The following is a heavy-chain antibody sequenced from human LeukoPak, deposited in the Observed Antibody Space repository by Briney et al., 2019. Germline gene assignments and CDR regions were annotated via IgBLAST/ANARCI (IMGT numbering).Heavy chain of an antibody. Sequence: GGSLRLSCTLSGFTFIDYRVNGLRQAPGRGLEWVGFIRSKTYSGTTQYAASVKGRFTISRDDSKSIAYLQMNSLKTEDTAVYYCAVYGRPAAVGYIQHWGQGTLVTVSS. J-gene: IGHJ1*01. CDR3: AVYGRPAAVGYIQH. D-gene: IGHD6-13*01. CDR2: IRSKTYSGTT. CDR1: GFTFIDYR. V-gene: IGHV3-49*03.